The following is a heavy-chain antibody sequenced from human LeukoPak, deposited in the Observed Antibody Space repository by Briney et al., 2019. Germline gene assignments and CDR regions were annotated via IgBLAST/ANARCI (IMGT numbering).Heavy chain of an antibody. D-gene: IGHD3-22*01. J-gene: IGHJ5*02. Sequence: ASVKVSCKASGYTFTSYYMHWVRQAPGQGLEWMGIINPSGGSTSYAQKFQGRVTMTRDMSTSTVYMELSSLRSEDTAVYNCAASNYYYDSSGYARWFDPWGQGTLVTVSS. CDR2: INPSGGST. V-gene: IGHV1-46*01. CDR3: AASNYYYDSSGYARWFDP. CDR1: GYTFTSYY.